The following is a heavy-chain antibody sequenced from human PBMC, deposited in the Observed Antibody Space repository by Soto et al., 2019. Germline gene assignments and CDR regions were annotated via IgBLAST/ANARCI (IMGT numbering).Heavy chain of an antibody. CDR2: IIPIFGTA. CDR1: GGTFSSYA. V-gene: IGHV1-69*13. J-gene: IGHJ6*02. D-gene: IGHD5-18*01. CDR3: AREVDTAMSGSGMDV. Sequence: SVKVSCKASGGTFSSYAISWVRQAPGQGLEWMGGIIPIFGTANYAQRFQGRVTITADEPTSTAYMELSSLRSEDTAVYYCAREVDTAMSGSGMDVWGQGTTVTVSS.